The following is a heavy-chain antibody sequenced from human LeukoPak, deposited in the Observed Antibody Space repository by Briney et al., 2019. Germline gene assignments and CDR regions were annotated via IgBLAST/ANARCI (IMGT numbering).Heavy chain of an antibody. Sequence: ASVKVSCKASGYTFTSYDINWVRQATGQGLEWMGWMNPNSGNTGYAQKFQGRATMTRNTSISTAYMELSSLRSEDTAVYYCAAGPYCSSTSCYSGRYNWFDPWGQGTLVTVSS. J-gene: IGHJ5*02. V-gene: IGHV1-8*01. CDR1: GYTFTSYD. D-gene: IGHD2-2*02. CDR3: AAGPYCSSTSCYSGRYNWFDP. CDR2: MNPNSGNT.